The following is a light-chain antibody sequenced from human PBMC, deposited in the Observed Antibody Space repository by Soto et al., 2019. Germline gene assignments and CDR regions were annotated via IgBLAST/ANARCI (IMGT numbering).Light chain of an antibody. Sequence: DIQMTQSPSSLSASVGDRVTITCRASQSISSYLNWYQQKPGKAPELLIYAASSLQSGVPSRFSGSGSGTDCTLPIRSLQPEDFATYYCQQSYSTPFTFGPGTIVDIK. CDR1: QSISSY. V-gene: IGKV1-39*01. J-gene: IGKJ3*01. CDR3: QQSYSTPFT. CDR2: AAS.